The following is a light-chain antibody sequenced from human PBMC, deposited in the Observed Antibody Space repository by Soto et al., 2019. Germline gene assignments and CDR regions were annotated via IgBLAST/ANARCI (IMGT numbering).Light chain of an antibody. CDR1: QSVRTK. CDR2: GAS. Sequence: EIVMTQSPATLSVSPGEGATLSCRASQSVRTKLAWYQQKAGQAPRLLIYGASTRATGVSDRFSGSGSGTEYTLTIISLQSEDFAVYYCQQYDTWPSITCGQGTRLEIK. J-gene: IGKJ5*01. CDR3: QQYDTWPSIT. V-gene: IGKV3-15*01.